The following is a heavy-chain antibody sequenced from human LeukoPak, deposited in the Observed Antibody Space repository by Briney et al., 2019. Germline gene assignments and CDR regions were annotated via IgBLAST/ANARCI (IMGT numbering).Heavy chain of an antibody. CDR1: GFTFSYAW. V-gene: IGHV3-15*01. CDR3: TTKPSDYDFWSGYRL. D-gene: IGHD3-3*01. CDR2: IKSKTDGGTT. J-gene: IGHJ4*02. Sequence: GGPLRFSCASSGFTFSYAWMSWGRLAPGKLLEMVGRIKSKTDGGTTDYAAPVIGRFTNSRDNSKNTLYLQMNSLKTEDTAVYYCTTKPSDYDFWSGYRLWGKGTLVTVSS.